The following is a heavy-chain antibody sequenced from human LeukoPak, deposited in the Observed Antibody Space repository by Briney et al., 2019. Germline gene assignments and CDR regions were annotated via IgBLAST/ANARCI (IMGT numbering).Heavy chain of an antibody. D-gene: IGHD1-26*01. J-gene: IGHJ4*02. CDR1: GFTFRSYW. CDR3: ARYVGGSLDY. CDR2: IKEDESAK. Sequence: TGGSLRLSCAASGFTFRSYWMAWVRQAPGKGLEWVANIKEDESAKHQADSVKGRFTISRDNAQNSVYLQMSSLRGEDTAVYYCARYVGGSLDYWGQGTLVTVSS. V-gene: IGHV3-7*01.